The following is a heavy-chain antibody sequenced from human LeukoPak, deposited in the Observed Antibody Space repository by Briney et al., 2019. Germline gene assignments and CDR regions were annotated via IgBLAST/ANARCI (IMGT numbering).Heavy chain of an antibody. CDR2: ISGSGGST. D-gene: IGHD2-2*02. V-gene: IGHV3-23*01. J-gene: IGHJ4*02. CDR1: GFTFSSYA. CDR3: AKVGGGYQLLYEYFDY. Sequence: GGSLRLSCAASGFTFSSYAMSWVRQAPGKGLEWVSAISGSGGSTYYADSVKGRFTISRDNSKNTLYLQMSSLRAEDTAVYYCAKVGGGYQLLYEYFDYWGQGTLVTVSS.